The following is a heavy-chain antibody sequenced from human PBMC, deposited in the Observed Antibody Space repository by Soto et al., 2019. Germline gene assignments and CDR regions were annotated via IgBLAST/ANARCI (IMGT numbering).Heavy chain of an antibody. CDR3: AGFSVQVAIPSYCHCSMVV. D-gene: IGHD2-2*02. J-gene: IGHJ6*03. CDR1: GYTFTSYG. V-gene: IGHV1-18*01. CDR2: ISAYNGNT. Sequence: QVQLVQSGAEVKKPGASVKVSCKASGYTFTSYGISWVRQAPGQGLEWMGWISAYNGNTNYAQKLQGRVTMTTDTSTSTVYMELRGRSSDATAGSYCAGFSVQVAIPSYCHCSMVVWGKGITVTVS.